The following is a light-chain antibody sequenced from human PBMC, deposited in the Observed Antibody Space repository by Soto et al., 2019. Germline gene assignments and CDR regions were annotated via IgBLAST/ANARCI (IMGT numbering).Light chain of an antibody. CDR1: QTISSW. J-gene: IGKJ1*01. CDR2: HAS. Sequence: DIQMTQSPSTLSGSVGDRVTITCRASQTISSWLAWYQQKPGTAPKLLIYHASTLESGVPSRFSGGGSGTEFTLTISSLQPDDFATYYCQQYMSYSFGQGTKVDIK. CDR3: QQYMSYS. V-gene: IGKV1-5*01.